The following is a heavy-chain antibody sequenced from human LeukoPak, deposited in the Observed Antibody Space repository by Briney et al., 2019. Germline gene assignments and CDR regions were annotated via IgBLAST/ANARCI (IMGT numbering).Heavy chain of an antibody. J-gene: IGHJ4*02. CDR2: IYYSGST. V-gene: IGHV4-59*01. CDR3: ARHKYGSGSYFDY. D-gene: IGHD3-10*01. Sequence: PSETLSLTCTVSGGSISSYYWSWIRQPPGKGLEWIGYIYYSGSTNCNPSLKSRVTISVDTSKNQLSLKLSSVTAADTAVYYCARHKYGSGSYFDYWGQGTLVTVSS. CDR1: GGSISSYY.